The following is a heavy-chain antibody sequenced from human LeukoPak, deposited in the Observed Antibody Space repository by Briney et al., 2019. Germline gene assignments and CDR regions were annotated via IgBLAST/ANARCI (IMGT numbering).Heavy chain of an antibody. CDR3: ARGYYGSGSHCCHMDV. CDR1: VGSFSGYY. CDR2: INHSGST. J-gene: IGHJ6*03. D-gene: IGHD3-10*01. Sequence: SETLSLTCAVYVGSFSGYYWSWIRQPPGKGLEWIGEINHSGSTDYNSSLKSRVTITVDTSKNQFSLKLSSVTAADTAVYYCARGYYGSGSHCCHMDVWGKGTTITVS. V-gene: IGHV4-34*01.